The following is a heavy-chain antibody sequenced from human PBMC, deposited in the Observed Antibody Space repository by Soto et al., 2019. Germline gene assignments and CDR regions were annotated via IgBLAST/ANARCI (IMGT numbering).Heavy chain of an antibody. J-gene: IGHJ5*02. D-gene: IGHD6-13*01. V-gene: IGHV3-48*01. Sequence: EVQLVESGGGLVQPGGSLRLSCAASGFTFSSYGMNWVRQAPGKGLEWVSYISSSSSTIYYADSVKGRFTISRDNAQXSLYLQMNSLRAEDTAVYYCARHPERIAQIGWFDPWGQGTLVTVSS. CDR3: ARHPERIAQIGWFDP. CDR1: GFTFSSYG. CDR2: ISSSSSTI.